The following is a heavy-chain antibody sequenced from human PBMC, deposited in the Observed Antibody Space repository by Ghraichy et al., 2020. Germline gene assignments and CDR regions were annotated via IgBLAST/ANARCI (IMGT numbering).Heavy chain of an antibody. J-gene: IGHJ5*02. Sequence: GGSLRLSCAASGFTVSRNYMSWVRQPPGKGLEWVSFIYSGGSTYYADSVKGRFTISRDNSKNTLYLQMTSLRAEDTAVYYCSTGKDYGGNHWGQGTQVTVSS. CDR3: STGKDYGGNH. V-gene: IGHV3-53*01. D-gene: IGHD4-23*01. CDR2: IYSGGST. CDR1: GFTVSRNY.